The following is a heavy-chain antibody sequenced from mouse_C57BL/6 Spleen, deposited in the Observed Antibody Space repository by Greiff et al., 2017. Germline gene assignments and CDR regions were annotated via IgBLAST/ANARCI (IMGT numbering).Heavy chain of an antibody. J-gene: IGHJ1*03. CDR2: ISSGSSTI. V-gene: IGHV5-17*01. CDR3: GRGRRSYWYFDV. CDR1: GFTFSDYG. Sequence: EVKLVESGGGLVKPGGSLKLSCAASGFTFSDYGMHWVRQAPEKGLEWVAYISSGSSTIYYADTVKGRFTISRDNAKNTLFLQMTSLGSEDTAMCYWGRGRRSYWYFDVWGTGTTVTVSS.